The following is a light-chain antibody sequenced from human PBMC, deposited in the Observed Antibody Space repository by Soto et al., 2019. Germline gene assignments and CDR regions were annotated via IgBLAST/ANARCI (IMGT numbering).Light chain of an antibody. CDR3: QTWGTDIVV. CDR2: LNSDGSH. J-gene: IGLJ2*01. CDR1: SGHSSYA. V-gene: IGLV4-69*01. Sequence: QPVLTQSPSASASLGASVKLTCTLSSGHSSYAIAWHQQQPEKGTRYLMKLNSDGSHSKGDAIPDRFSGSSSGAERYLTISSLQSEDEADYYCQTWGTDIVVFGGGTKLTVL.